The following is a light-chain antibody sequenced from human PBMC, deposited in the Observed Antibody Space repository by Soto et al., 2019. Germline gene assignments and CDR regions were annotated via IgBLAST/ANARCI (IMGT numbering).Light chain of an antibody. J-gene: IGLJ2*01. CDR2: DVS. Sequence: QSALTQPRSVSGSPGQSVTISCTGTSSDVGGYNYVSWYQQHPGKAPKLMIYDVSKRPSGVPDRFSGSKSGNTASLTISGLQAEDAAEYYCCSYAGSYTWVFGGGTKLTVL. CDR1: SSDVGGYNY. V-gene: IGLV2-11*01. CDR3: CSYAGSYTWV.